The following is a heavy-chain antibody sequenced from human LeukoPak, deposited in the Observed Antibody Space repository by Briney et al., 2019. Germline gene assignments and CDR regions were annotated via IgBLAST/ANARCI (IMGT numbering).Heavy chain of an antibody. CDR3: ARSITIFGVATY. Sequence: GASVKVSCKASGYTFTCYYMHWVRQAPGQGLEWMGWINPNSGGTNYAQKFQGRVTMTRDTSISTAYMELSRLRSDDTAVYYCARSITIFGVATYWGQGTLVTVSS. V-gene: IGHV1-2*02. CDR2: INPNSGGT. D-gene: IGHD3-3*01. CDR1: GYTFTCYY. J-gene: IGHJ4*02.